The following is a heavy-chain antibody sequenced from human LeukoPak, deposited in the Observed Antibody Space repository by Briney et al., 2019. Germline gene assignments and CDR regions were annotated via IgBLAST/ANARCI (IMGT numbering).Heavy chain of an antibody. V-gene: IGHV4-39*01. CDR3: ARLQSGGLFDP. CDR1: GDSISTSISY. J-gene: IGHJ5*02. D-gene: IGHD3-16*01. CDR2: ISYNGRT. Sequence: SETLSLTCTVSGDSISTSISYWGWIRQPPGKGLEYIGSISYNGRTYYNPSLKSRVTISLDTSKNQFSVKLSSVTAADTAVYFCARLQSGGLFDPWGQGTLVTVSS.